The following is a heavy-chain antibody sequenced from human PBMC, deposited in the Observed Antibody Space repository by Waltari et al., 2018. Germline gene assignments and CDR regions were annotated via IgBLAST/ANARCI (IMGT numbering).Heavy chain of an antibody. J-gene: IGHJ6*03. CDR1: GGSISSHY. CDR2: IYYSGST. Sequence: QVQLQESGPGLVKPSETLSLTCTVSGGSISSHYWRWIRQPPGKGLEWIGYIYYSGSTNYSPSLKMRVTISVDTSKNQFSLKLSSVTAADTAVYYCARGSRHYYYMDVWGKGTTVTVSS. CDR3: ARGSRHYYYMDV. V-gene: IGHV4-59*11.